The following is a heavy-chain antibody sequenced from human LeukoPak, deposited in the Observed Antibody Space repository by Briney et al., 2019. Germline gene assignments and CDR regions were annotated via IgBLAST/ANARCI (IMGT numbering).Heavy chain of an antibody. CDR3: AREGGRLQRYFDY. V-gene: IGHV1-2*02. CDR1: GYTFTGYY. Sequence: ASVKVSCKASGYTFTGYYMHWVRQAPGQGLEWMGWINPNSGGTNYAQKFQGRVTMTRDTSISTAYMELSRLRSDDTAVYYCAREGGRLQRYFDYWGQGTLVTVSS. D-gene: IGHD5-24*01. J-gene: IGHJ4*02. CDR2: INPNSGGT.